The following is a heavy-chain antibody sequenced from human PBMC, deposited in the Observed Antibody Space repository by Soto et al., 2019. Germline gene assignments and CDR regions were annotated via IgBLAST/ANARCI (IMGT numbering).Heavy chain of an antibody. CDR1: GDSITSNSYF. CDR2: IYYSGTT. Sequence: SETLSLTCTVSGDSITSNSYFWSWLRQPPGKVLVWIGSIYYSGTTYYNPSLKSRVTISVDRSKNQFSLKLSSVTAADTAVLYCARHCSVGYFDYWGKGALVTVSS. CDR3: ARHCSVGYFDY. D-gene: IGHD2-15*01. V-gene: IGHV4-39*01. J-gene: IGHJ4*02.